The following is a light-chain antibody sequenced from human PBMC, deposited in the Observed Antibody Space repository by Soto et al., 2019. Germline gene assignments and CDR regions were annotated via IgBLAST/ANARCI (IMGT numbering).Light chain of an antibody. V-gene: IGKV1-39*01. Sequence: IQLTQSPSSLSASVGDRVTITCRASQGISSYLTWYQQKPGKVPKLLIYAASSLQSGVPSRFSGSGSGTEFTLTIGSLQPDDFATYYCQQTYSSPWTFGQGTKVDIK. CDR1: QGISSY. CDR3: QQTYSSPWT. J-gene: IGKJ1*01. CDR2: AAS.